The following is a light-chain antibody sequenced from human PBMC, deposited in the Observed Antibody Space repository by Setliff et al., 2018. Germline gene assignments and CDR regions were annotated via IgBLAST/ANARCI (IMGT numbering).Light chain of an antibody. CDR3: CAYTGSSTYV. CDR2: DVN. V-gene: IGLV2-14*01. J-gene: IGLJ1*01. CDR1: SSDVGSYDL. Sequence: QSALTQPASVSGPPGQSITISCSGTSSDVGSYDLVSWYQQHPGTAPKLIISDVNNRPSGVSNRFSGSKSGNTASLTISGLQAEDEAAYYCCAYTGSSTYVFGTGTKVTV.